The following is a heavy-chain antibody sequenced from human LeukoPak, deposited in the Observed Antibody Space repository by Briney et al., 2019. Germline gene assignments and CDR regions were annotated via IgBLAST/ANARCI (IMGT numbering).Heavy chain of an antibody. V-gene: IGHV4-59*01. Sequence: SETLSLTCTLSGGSISSYYWSWIRQPPGKGLEWIGYIYYSGSTNYNPSLKSRVTISVDTSKNQFSLKLSSVTAADTAVYYCARAGYSSSWYNWFDPWGQGTLVTVSS. CDR3: ARAGYSSSWYNWFDP. CDR2: IYYSGST. CDR1: GGSISSYY. J-gene: IGHJ5*02. D-gene: IGHD6-13*01.